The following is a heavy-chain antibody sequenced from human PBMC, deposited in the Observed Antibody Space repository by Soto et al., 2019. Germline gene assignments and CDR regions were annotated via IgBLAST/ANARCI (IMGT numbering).Heavy chain of an antibody. CDR3: AKDRDWAFDY. CDR1: GFTFGNYA. CDR2: ISGRGSST. V-gene: IGHV3-23*01. J-gene: IGHJ4*02. D-gene: IGHD3-9*01. Sequence: PGGSLRLSCAASGFTFGNYAMSWVRQAPRKGLEWVSAISGRGSSTFYADSVKGRFTVSRDNAKNSVFLLMNSLRAEDTAVYYCAKDRDWAFDYWGRGTLVTVSS.